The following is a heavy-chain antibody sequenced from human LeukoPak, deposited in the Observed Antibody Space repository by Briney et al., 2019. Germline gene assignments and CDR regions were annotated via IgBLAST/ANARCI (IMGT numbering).Heavy chain of an antibody. J-gene: IGHJ4*02. CDR1: GGSFSGYY. CDR2: INHSGST. V-gene: IGHV4-34*01. CDR3: AREGSSGYYPQYYFDY. Sequence: SETLSLTCAVYGGSFSGYYWSWIRQPPGKGLEWIGDINHSGSTNYNPSLKSRVTISVDTSKNQFSLKLSSVTAADTAVYYCAREGSSGYYPQYYFDYWGQGTLVTVSS. D-gene: IGHD3-22*01.